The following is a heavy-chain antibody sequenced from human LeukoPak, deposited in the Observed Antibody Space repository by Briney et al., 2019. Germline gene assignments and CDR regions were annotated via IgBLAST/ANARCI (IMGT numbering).Heavy chain of an antibody. V-gene: IGHV1-2*02. CDR2: INPNSGGT. J-gene: IGHJ4*02. Sequence: ASVTVSFKASGYTFTVYYMHWVRQAPGQGIEWMGWINPNSGGTNYAQKFQGRVTITRDTSISTAYMELSRLRSDDTAVYYCARIPRNRYGPDYWGQGTLVTVSS. D-gene: IGHD2-15*01. CDR3: ARIPRNRYGPDY. CDR1: GYTFTVYY.